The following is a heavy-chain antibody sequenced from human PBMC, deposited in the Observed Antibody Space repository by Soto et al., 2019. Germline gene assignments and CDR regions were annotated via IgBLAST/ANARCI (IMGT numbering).Heavy chain of an antibody. V-gene: IGHV1-69*01. Sequence: QVQLVQSGAEVKKPGSSVKVSCKASGGTFNRYAISWVRQAPGQGLEWMGGIILIFGIGNDAQRFQGSVTITADESTGTAYMELSSLRSEDTGVYYCARSAITLFGVVSIPPHYYSEMDVWGQGTTVTVSS. D-gene: IGHD3-3*01. J-gene: IGHJ6*02. CDR2: IILIFGIG. CDR3: ARSAITLFGVVSIPPHYYSEMDV. CDR1: GGTFNRYA.